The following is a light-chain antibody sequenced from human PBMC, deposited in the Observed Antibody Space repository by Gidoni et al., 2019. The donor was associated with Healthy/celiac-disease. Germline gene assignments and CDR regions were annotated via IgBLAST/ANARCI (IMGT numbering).Light chain of an antibody. J-gene: IGKJ1*01. CDR1: QSVSSY. CDR3: QQRSNWPPAT. Sequence: EIALTQSPATLSLSPGDRATLSCRASQSVSSYLAWYQQKPCQAPRLLIYDASNRATGSPARFSGSGSGTDVSLTISSLEPEDFAVYYCQQRSNWPPATFXQXTKVEIK. CDR2: DAS. V-gene: IGKV3-11*01.